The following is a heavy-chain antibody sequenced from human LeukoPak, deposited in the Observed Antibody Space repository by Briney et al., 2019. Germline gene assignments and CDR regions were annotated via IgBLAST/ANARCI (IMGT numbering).Heavy chain of an antibody. CDR1: GYTFTDYY. CDR2: INPNSGGT. J-gene: IGHJ4*02. V-gene: IGHV1-2*02. Sequence: ASVKVSCKASGYTFTDYYMHWVRQAPGQGLEWMGWINPNSGGTNYAQKFQGRVTITADKSTSTAYMELSSLRSEDTAVYYCARDHPYGSGSYYSDYWGQGTLVTVSS. CDR3: ARDHPYGSGSYYSDY. D-gene: IGHD3-10*01.